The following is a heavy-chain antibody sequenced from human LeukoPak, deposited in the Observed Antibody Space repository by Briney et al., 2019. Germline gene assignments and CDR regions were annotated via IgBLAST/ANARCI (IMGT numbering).Heavy chain of an antibody. J-gene: IGHJ4*02. CDR3: ARGSGDYGDYYFDY. D-gene: IGHD4-17*01. Sequence: SETLSLTCTVSGGSISSSSYYWGWIRQPPGKGLEWIGSIYCSGSTYYNPSLKSRVTISVDTSKNQFSLKLSSVTAADTAVYYCARGSGDYGDYYFDYWGQGTLVTVSS. CDR2: IYCSGST. V-gene: IGHV4-39*07. CDR1: GGSISSSSYY.